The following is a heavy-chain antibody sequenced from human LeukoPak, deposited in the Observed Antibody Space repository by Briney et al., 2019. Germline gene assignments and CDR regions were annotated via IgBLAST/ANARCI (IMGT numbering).Heavy chain of an antibody. CDR1: GGSISPYF. D-gene: IGHD2-2*01. Sequence: SETLSLTCTVSGGSISPYFWSWIRQPPGKGLEWIGYISYSGRTDYNPSLKSRVTMSLDTSMNQFSLKLSSVTAADTAVYYCARPASRRGAFDIWGQGTMVTVSS. V-gene: IGHV4-59*08. CDR2: ISYSGRT. J-gene: IGHJ3*02. CDR3: ARPASRRGAFDI.